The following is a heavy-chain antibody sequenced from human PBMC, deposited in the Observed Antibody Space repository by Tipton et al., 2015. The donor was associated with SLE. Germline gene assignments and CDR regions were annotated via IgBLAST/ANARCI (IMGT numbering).Heavy chain of an antibody. D-gene: IGHD5-18*01. CDR1: GGSISSHY. CDR2: INYSGST. J-gene: IGHJ5*02. CDR3: ARLHGYSYGLNWFDP. Sequence: TLSLTCTVSGGSISSHYWSWIRRPPGKALEWIAYINYSGSTNYNPSLKSRVTMSVDTSKNQFSLRLTSVIAADTAVYYCARLHGYSYGLNWFDPWGRGTLISVSS. V-gene: IGHV4-59*11.